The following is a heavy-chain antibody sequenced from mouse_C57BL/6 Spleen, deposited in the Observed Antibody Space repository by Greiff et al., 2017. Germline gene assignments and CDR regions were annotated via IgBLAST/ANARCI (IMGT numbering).Heavy chain of an antibody. CDR3: ARHDYYGSSPPWFAY. V-gene: IGHV5-6*01. J-gene: IGHJ3*01. CDR1: GFTFSSYG. Sequence: EVKVVESGGDLVKPGGSLKLSCAASGFTFSSYGMSWVRQTPDKRLEWVATISSGGSYTYYPDSVKGRFTISRDNAKNTLYLQMSSLKSEDTAMYYCARHDYYGSSPPWFAYWGQGTLVTVSA. D-gene: IGHD1-1*01. CDR2: ISSGGSYT.